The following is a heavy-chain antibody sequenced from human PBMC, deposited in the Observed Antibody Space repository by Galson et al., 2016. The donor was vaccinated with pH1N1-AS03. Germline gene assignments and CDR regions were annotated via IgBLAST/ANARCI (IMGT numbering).Heavy chain of an antibody. V-gene: IGHV1-3*01. D-gene: IGHD1-26*01. J-gene: IGHJ6*02. Sequence: SVKVSCKASGYTFISYVMHWVRQAPGQRLEWMGWINAGNGNTTYSQSFQGRVTITRDTSASKAYMELSSLRSEDTAGSYCARGRGSYGMDVWGQGTTVTVSS. CDR1: GYTFISYV. CDR3: ARGRGSYGMDV. CDR2: INAGNGNT.